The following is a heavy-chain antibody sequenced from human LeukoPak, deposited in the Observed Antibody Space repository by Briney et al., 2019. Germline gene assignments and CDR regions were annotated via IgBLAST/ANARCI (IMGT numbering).Heavy chain of an antibody. CDR2: IWHDGSDH. CDR3: ARDLYNSASK. Sequence: GGSLRLSCVASGFSFNSYAMHWVRQTPGKGLEWVATIWHDGSDHRYVDSVRGRFTISRDNSKDTVYLQMNGLRAEDTAVYYCARDLYNSASKWGQGTLVTVSS. D-gene: IGHD6-25*01. CDR1: GFSFNSYA. J-gene: IGHJ4*02. V-gene: IGHV3-33*01.